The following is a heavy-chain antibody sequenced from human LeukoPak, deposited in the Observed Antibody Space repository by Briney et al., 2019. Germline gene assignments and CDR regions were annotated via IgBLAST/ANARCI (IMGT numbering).Heavy chain of an antibody. V-gene: IGHV4-34*01. D-gene: IGHD5-24*01. CDR3: ARGRGYNSFDY. CDR2: INHSGST. Sequence: SETLSLTCAVYGGSFSGYYWSWIRRPPGKGLEWIGEINHSGSTNYNPSLKSRVTISVDTSKNQFSLKLRSVTAADTAVYYCARGRGYNSFDYWGQGTLVTVSS. J-gene: IGHJ4*02. CDR1: GGSFSGYY.